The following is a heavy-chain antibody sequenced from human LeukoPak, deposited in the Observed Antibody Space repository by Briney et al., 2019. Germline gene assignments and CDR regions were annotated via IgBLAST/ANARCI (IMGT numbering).Heavy chain of an antibody. V-gene: IGHV4-59*01. CDR1: GGSISTYY. Sequence: SETLSLTCTVSGGSISTYYWSWIRQPPGKGLEWIGYIYHSGSTKYNPSLKSRVTISVDTSQNQFSLKLSSVTAGDTAVYYCARDGYSGSDALWGQGTLVTVSS. J-gene: IGHJ4*02. D-gene: IGHD5-12*01. CDR3: ARDGYSGSDAL. CDR2: IYHSGST.